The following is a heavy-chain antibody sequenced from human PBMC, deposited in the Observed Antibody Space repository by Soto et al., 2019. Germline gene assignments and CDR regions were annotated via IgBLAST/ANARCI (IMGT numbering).Heavy chain of an antibody. J-gene: IGHJ4*02. CDR3: ARPPVVVAASYYLNFFDY. V-gene: IGHV3-30-3*01. D-gene: IGHD2-15*01. CDR1: GFTFSSYA. Sequence: QVQLVESGGGVVQPGRSLRLSCAASGFTFSSYAMHWVRQAPGKGLEWVAVISYDGSNKYYADSVKGRFTISGDNSKNTLYLQMNSLRAEDTAVYYCARPPVVVAASYYLNFFDYWGQGTLVTVSS. CDR2: ISYDGSNK.